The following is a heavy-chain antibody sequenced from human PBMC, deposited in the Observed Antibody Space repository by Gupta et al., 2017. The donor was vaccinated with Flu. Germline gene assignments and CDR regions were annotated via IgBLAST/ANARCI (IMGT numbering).Heavy chain of an antibody. CDR2: IWHDGSNK. CDR1: GFTFSSYG. CDR3: ARVVPYSSGWYWVDY. D-gene: IGHD6-19*01. V-gene: IGHV3-33*01. J-gene: IGHJ4*02. Sequence: QVQLVESGGGVVQPGRSLRLSCAASGFTFSSYGMHWVRQAPGKGLEWVAVIWHDGSNKYYADSVKGRITISRDNSKNTLYLQMNSLRAEDTAVYYCARVVPYSSGWYWVDYWGQGTLVTVSS.